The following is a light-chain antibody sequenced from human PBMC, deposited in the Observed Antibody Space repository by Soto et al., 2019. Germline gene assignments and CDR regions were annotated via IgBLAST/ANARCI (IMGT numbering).Light chain of an antibody. CDR2: AAS. V-gene: IGKV1-39*01. J-gene: IGKJ5*01. Sequence: DIQMTQSPSSLSAPVGDRVTITCRASQSISSYLNWYQQKPGKAPKLLIYAASSLQSGVPSRFSGSGSGTDFTLTISSMQPEDFATYYCQQSYSTSFGQGTRLEIK. CDR1: QSISSY. CDR3: QQSYSTS.